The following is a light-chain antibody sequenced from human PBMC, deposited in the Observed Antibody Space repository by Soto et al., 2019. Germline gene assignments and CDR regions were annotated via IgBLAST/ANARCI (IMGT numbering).Light chain of an antibody. V-gene: IGKV3D-15*01. J-gene: IGKJ1*01. CDR1: RGVGTN. CDR2: DAS. Sequence: EIVMTQSPATLSVSPGERATLSCRARRGVGTNLDCYQHGPGQAPRLLIYDASTRAPGIPGRFSGSGSGTDFTLTISSLQSEDFAVYYCQQYEQWPPWTFGQGTKVEIK. CDR3: QQYEQWPPWT.